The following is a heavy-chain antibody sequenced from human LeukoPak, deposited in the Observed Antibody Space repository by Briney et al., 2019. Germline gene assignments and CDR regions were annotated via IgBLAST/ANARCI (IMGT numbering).Heavy chain of an antibody. D-gene: IGHD6-19*01. CDR3: ARWDSGWYFFDY. CDR2: IYHSGST. V-gene: IGHV4-4*02. J-gene: IGHJ4*02. CDR1: GGSISSSNW. Sequence: PSETLSLTCAVSGGSISSSNWWSWVRQPPGKGLEWIGEIYHSGSTNYNPSLKSRDTISVDKSKNQFSLKLSSVTAADTAVYYCARWDSGWYFFDYWGQGTLVTVSS.